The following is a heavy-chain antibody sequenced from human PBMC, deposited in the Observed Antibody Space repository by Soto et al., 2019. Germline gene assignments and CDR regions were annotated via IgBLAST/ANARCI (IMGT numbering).Heavy chain of an antibody. J-gene: IGHJ4*02. Sequence: QVQLVESGGGVVQPGRSLRLSCAASGFTYSTYTMHWVRQAPGKGLEWVAVISYDGNNKFYADSVKARFTISRDRTKRTQYLQVNSVRPDATAMYYCARDGVSSTEYTWNCGTYFDYWGQGALVTVSS. CDR3: ARDGVSSTEYTWNCGTYFDY. V-gene: IGHV3-30-3*01. CDR2: ISYDGNNK. CDR1: GFTYSTYT. D-gene: IGHD1-20*01.